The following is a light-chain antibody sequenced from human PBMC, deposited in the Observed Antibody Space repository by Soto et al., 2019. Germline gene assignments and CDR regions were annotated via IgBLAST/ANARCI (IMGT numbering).Light chain of an antibody. Sequence: EILMTQFPATLSVSPGERATLSCRASQSVSSDLAWYQQKPGQPPRLLVFGASTRATGIPAGFSGSGSGTDFTLTISSLEPEDFAVYYCQQRSNIFGPGTKVDIK. CDR1: QSVSSD. V-gene: IGKV3-11*01. J-gene: IGKJ3*01. CDR2: GAS. CDR3: QQRSNI.